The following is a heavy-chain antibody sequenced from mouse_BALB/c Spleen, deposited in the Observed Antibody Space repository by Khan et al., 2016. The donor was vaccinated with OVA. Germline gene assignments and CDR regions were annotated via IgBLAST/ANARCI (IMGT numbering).Heavy chain of an antibody. CDR1: GYSITSDYA. J-gene: IGHJ2*01. V-gene: IGHV3-2*02. D-gene: IGHD1-1*01. CDR3: ARSVTITTVVATDFDY. Sequence: EVQLQESGPGLVKPSQSLSLTCTVTGYSITSDYAWNWIRQFPGNKLEWMGYISYSGRPSYNPSLKSRISITRDTSKNQFFLQLNSVTTEDTATDYCARSVTITTVVATDFDYWGQGTTLTVSS. CDR2: ISYSGRP.